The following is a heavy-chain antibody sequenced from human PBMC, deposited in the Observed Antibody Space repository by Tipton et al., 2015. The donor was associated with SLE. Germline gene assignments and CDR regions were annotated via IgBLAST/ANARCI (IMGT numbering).Heavy chain of an antibody. Sequence: TLSLTCNVSGGSISSGGYYWSWIRQHPGKGLEWIGYTYYSGSPYYNPSLKSRVTMSVDTFKNQFSLNLSSVTAADTAVYYCARIAIAPAMGEYYFDSWGQGTLVTVSS. D-gene: IGHD2-2*01. V-gene: IGHV4-31*03. CDR3: ARIAIAPAMGEYYFDS. CDR2: TYYSGSP. J-gene: IGHJ4*02. CDR1: GGSISSGGYY.